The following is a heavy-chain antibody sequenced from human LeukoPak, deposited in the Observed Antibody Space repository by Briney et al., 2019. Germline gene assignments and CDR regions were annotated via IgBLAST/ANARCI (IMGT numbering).Heavy chain of an antibody. D-gene: IGHD2-8*01. J-gene: IGHJ4*02. CDR1: GGSISSSY. CDR3: ARTKGANPLDY. Sequence: SETLSLTCTVSGGSISSSYWSWIRQPPGKGLEWIGYIYYTGNTNYNPSLKSRVTISVDTSKNQFSLKLSSVTAADTAVHYCARTKGANPLDYWGQGTLVTVSS. V-gene: IGHV4-59*12. CDR2: IYYTGNT.